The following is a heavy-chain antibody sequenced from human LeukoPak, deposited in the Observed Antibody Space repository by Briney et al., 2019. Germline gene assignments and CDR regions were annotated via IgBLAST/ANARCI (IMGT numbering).Heavy chain of an antibody. V-gene: IGHV3-30-3*01. J-gene: IGHJ4*02. CDR3: AREGREWLSVGIDY. CDR1: GFTFSSYA. Sequence: GGSLRLSCAASGFTFSSYAMYWVRQAPGQGLEWVALMSYDGSNKYYADSVKGRFTISRDNSKNTLYLQMNSLRAEDTAVYHCAREGREWLSVGIDYWGRGTLVTVSS. CDR2: MSYDGSNK. D-gene: IGHD6-19*01.